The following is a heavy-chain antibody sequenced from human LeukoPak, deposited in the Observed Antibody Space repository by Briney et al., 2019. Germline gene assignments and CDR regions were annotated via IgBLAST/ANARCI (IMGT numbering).Heavy chain of an antibody. CDR1: GFTFSSYW. J-gene: IGHJ4*02. D-gene: IGHD3-22*01. CDR3: ASGSTTYYDTSGYYD. Sequence: PGGSLRLSCAASGFTFSSYWMNWFRQAPGKGLEWVASIKQDGSEKYYVDSVKGRFTISRDNAKNSLYLQMNSLRAEDTAVYYCASGSTTYYDTSGYYDWGQGTLVTVSS. V-gene: IGHV3-7*01. CDR2: IKQDGSEK.